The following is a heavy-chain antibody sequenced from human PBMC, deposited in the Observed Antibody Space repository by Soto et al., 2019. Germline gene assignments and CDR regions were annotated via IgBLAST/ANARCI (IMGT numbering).Heavy chain of an antibody. CDR3: ARDYGDYSFFFDY. D-gene: IGHD4-17*01. CDR1: GGSFSGYY. V-gene: IGHV4-34*01. Sequence: SETLSLTCAVYGGSFSGYYWSWIRQPPGKGLEWIGEINHSGSTNYNPSLESRATISVDHSKNQFFLTLRSVIAADTAVYYCARDYGDYSFFFDYWGQGALVTVS. CDR2: INHSGST. J-gene: IGHJ4*02.